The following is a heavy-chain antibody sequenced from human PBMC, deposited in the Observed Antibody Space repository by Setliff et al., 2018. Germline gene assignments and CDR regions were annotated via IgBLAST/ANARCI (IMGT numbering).Heavy chain of an antibody. J-gene: IGHJ6*02. CDR3: XXANYYDSSGHSVYGMDV. Sequence: ASVKVSCKASGGSFSTYAISWARQAPGQGLEWMGVIIPIFGTTNNAQKFQGRVTITAXXXXXXXXXXXXXXXXXXXXXXXXXXANYYDSSGHSVYGMDVWGQGTTVTVSS. V-gene: IGHV1-69*13. D-gene: IGHD3-22*01. CDR2: IIPIFGTT. CDR1: GGSFSTYA.